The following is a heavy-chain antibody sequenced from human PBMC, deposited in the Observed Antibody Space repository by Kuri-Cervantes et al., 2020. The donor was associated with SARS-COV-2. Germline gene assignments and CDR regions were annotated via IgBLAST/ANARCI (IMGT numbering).Heavy chain of an antibody. CDR3: ARLGGSGWPRYFDY. J-gene: IGHJ4*02. CDR2: IKQDGSEK. D-gene: IGHD6-19*01. Sequence: GGSLRLSCAASGFTFSSYWMSWVRQAPGKGLEWVANIKQDGSEKYYVDSVKGRFTISRDNAKNSLYLQMNSLRAEDTAVYYCARLGGSGWPRYFDYWGQGTLVTVSS. CDR1: GFTFSSYW. V-gene: IGHV3-7*01.